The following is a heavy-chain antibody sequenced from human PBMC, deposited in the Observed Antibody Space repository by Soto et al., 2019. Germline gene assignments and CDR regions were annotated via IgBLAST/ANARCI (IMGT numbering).Heavy chain of an antibody. J-gene: IGHJ6*02. CDR1: GFTFSSYS. CDR2: ISSSSSTI. V-gene: IGHV3-48*02. Sequence: GGSLRLSCAASGFTFSSYSMNWVRQAPGKGLEWVSYISSSSSTIYYADSVKGRFTISRDNAKNSLYLQMNSLRDEDTAVYYCARSVREGFGVAHYGMDVWGQGTTVTVSS. CDR3: ARSVREGFGVAHYGMDV. D-gene: IGHD3-3*01.